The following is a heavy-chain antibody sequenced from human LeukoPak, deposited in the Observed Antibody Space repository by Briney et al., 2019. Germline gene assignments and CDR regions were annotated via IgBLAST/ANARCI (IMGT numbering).Heavy chain of an antibody. J-gene: IGHJ4*02. CDR1: GFTFSTYA. V-gene: IGHV3-23*01. CDR3: AKPAGSSLSALPFDC. Sequence: GGSLRLSCAASGFTFSTYAMTWVRQAPGKGLEWVSTITYSGGSTYYADSVKGRFTISRDNSKNTLYLQMNSLRAEDTAVYYCAKPAGSSLSALPFDCWGQGTLVTVSS. CDR2: ITYSGGST. D-gene: IGHD6-19*01.